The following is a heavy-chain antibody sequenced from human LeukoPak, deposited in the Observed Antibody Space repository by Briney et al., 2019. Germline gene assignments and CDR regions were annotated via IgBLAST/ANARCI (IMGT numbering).Heavy chain of an antibody. V-gene: IGHV1-2*02. J-gene: IGHJ4*02. Sequence: ASVKVSCKASGYTFTGYYMYWVRQAPGQGLEWMGWINPNSGGTNYAQKFQGRVTMTRDTSISTAYMELSRLRSDDTAVYYCARCDSGSYYLLGYWGQGTLVTVSS. CDR2: INPNSGGT. CDR1: GYTFTGYY. D-gene: IGHD1-26*01. CDR3: ARCDSGSYYLLGY.